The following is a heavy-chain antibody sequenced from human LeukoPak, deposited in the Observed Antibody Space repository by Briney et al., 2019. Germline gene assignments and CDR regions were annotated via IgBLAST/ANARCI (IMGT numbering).Heavy chain of an antibody. V-gene: IGHV4-39*02. CDR3: ARDHSYGYFDY. J-gene: IGHJ4*02. CDR1: GGSISSSSYY. Sequence: PSETLSLTCTVSGGSISSSSYYWGWLRQPPGKGLEWIGSIYYSGSTYYNPSLKSRVTISVDTSKNQFSLKLSSVTAADTAVYYCARDHSYGYFDYWGQGTLVTVSS. CDR2: IYYSGST. D-gene: IGHD5-18*01.